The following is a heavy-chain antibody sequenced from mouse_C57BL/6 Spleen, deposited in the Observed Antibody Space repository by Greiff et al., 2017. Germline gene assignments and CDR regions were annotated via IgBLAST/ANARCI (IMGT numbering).Heavy chain of an antibody. V-gene: IGHV5-6*01. CDR3: SRWGNYEF. Sequence: DVHLVESGGDLVKPGGSLKLSCAASGFTFSSYGMSWVRQTPDKRLEWVATISSGGSYTYYPDSVKGRFTISRDNAKNTLYLQMSSLKSEDTAMYYCSRWGNYEFWGQGTTLTVSS. CDR2: ISSGGSYT. D-gene: IGHD2-1*01. CDR1: GFTFSSYG. J-gene: IGHJ2*01.